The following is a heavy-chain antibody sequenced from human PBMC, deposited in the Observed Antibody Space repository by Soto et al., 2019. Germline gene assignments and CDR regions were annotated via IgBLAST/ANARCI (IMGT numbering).Heavy chain of an antibody. CDR3: ARGLILWFGELSRRGGYYYYMDV. Sequence: QVQLQQWGAGLLRPSETLSPTGGAFGCSFRGSQWAWFPKTPGRGLRGIGEFNDSGNINYNPSLKIRVTILVDTCKKEISLRLSSVTAADTAVYYCARGLILWFGELSRRGGYYYYMDVWGKWTTVIVSS. CDR1: GCSFRGSQ. V-gene: IGHV4-34*02. J-gene: IGHJ6*03. CDR2: FNDSGNI. D-gene: IGHD3-10*01.